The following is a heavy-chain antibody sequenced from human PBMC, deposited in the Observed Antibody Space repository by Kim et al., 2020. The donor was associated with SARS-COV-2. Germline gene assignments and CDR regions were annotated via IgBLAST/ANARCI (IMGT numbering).Heavy chain of an antibody. J-gene: IGHJ5*02. V-gene: IGHV1-18*01. CDR1: GYTFTSYG. Sequence: ASVKVSCKASGYTFTSYGISWVRQAPGQGLEWMGWISAYNGNTNYAQKLQGRVTMTTDTSTSTAYMELRSLRSDDTAVYYCARDFPLRLGELDGGWFDPWGQGTLVTVSS. D-gene: IGHD3-16*01. CDR2: ISAYNGNT. CDR3: ARDFPLRLGELDGGWFDP.